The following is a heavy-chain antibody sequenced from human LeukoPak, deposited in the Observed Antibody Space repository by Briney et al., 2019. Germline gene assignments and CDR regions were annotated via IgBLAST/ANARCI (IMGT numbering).Heavy chain of an antibody. CDR2: ISWNSGSI. Sequence: PGGSLRLSCVASRFTFDDYGMHWVRQAPGKGLEWVSGISWNSGSIGYADSVKGRFTISRDNAKNSLYLQMNSLRADDTALYYRVKGSHALRLGELPLHADYFDYWGQGTLVTVSS. CDR3: VKGSHALRLGELPLHADYFDY. D-gene: IGHD3-16*01. V-gene: IGHV3-9*01. J-gene: IGHJ4*02. CDR1: RFTFDDYG.